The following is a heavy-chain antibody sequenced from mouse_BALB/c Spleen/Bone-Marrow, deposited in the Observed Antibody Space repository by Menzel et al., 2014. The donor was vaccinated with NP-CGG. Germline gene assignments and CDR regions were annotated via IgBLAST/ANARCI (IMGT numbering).Heavy chain of an antibody. CDR1: GYTFTSYW. D-gene: IGHD2-1*01. V-gene: IGHV1S41*01. J-gene: IGHJ4*01. CDR3: ARFPNYYGNYGAMDY. CDR2: IAPGSGST. Sequence: DLVKPGASVKLSCKASGYTFTSYWINWIKQRPGQGLEWIGRIAPGSGSTYYNEMFKGKATLTVDTSSSTAYIQLSSLSSEHSAVYFCARFPNYYGNYGAMDYWGQGTSVTVSS.